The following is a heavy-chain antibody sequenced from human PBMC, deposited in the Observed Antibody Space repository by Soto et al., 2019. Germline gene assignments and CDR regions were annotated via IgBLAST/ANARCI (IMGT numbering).Heavy chain of an antibody. CDR2: INAGNGNT. D-gene: IGHD6-13*01. J-gene: IGHJ4*02. CDR3: ARDSGSSTWYYYFDY. Sequence: ASVKVSCKASGYTFPTHAMHWVRQAPGQRLEWMGWINAGNGNTEYSQKYQDRVTITRDTSASIVYMELSSLRSEDTAVYFCARDSGSSTWYYYFDYWGQGTLVTVSS. V-gene: IGHV1-3*01. CDR1: GYTFPTHA.